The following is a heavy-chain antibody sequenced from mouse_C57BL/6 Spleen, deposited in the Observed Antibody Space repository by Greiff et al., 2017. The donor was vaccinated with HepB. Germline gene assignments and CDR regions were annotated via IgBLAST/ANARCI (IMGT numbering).Heavy chain of an antibody. CDR2: ISDGGSYT. D-gene: IGHD1-1*01. V-gene: IGHV5-4*03. CDR1: GFTFSSYA. CDR3: ARVPITTVVATHFDV. J-gene: IGHJ1*03. Sequence: EVNVVESGGGLVKPGGSLKLSCAASGFTFSSYAMSWVRQTPEKRLEWVATISDGGSYTYYPDNVKGRFTISRDNAKNNLYLQMSHLKSEDTAMYYCARVPITTVVATHFDVWGTGTTVTVSS.